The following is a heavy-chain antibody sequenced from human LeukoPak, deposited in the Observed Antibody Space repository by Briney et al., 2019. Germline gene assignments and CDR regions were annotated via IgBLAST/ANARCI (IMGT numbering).Heavy chain of an antibody. CDR1: GGSISTYY. CDR2: IYYTGST. Sequence: SETLSLTCTVSGGSISTYYWSWIRQSPGKGLEWIGYIYYTGSTNYNPSLKSRVTISVDMSKNQFSLKLSSMTAADTAVYYCAKPRATGQGIFDLWGQGAMVTVSS. V-gene: IGHV4-59*01. D-gene: IGHD5-12*01. CDR3: AKPRATGQGIFDL. J-gene: IGHJ3*01.